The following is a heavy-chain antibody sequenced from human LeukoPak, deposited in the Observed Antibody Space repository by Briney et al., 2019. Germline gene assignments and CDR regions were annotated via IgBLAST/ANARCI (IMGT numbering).Heavy chain of an antibody. CDR2: ISGSGGST. D-gene: IGHD6-13*01. CDR3: AKDSSSWYFDY. Sequence: PGGSLRLSCAASGFTFSNAWMSWVRQAPGKGLEWVSAISGSGGSTYYADSVKGRFTISRDNSKNTLYLQMNSLRAEDTAVYYCAKDSSSWYFDYWGQGTLVTVSS. J-gene: IGHJ4*02. CDR1: GFTFSNAW. V-gene: IGHV3-23*01.